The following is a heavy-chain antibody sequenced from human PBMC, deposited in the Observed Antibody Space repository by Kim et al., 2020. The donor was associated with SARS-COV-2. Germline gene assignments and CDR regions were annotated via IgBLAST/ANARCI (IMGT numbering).Heavy chain of an antibody. CDR2: INHSGST. V-gene: IGHV4-34*01. Sequence: SETLSLTCAVYGGSFSGYYWSWIRQPPGKGLEWIGEINHSGSTNYNPSLKSRVTISVDTSKNQFSLKLSSVTAADTAVYYCARRAVVGRYCSSTSCYLNGFGPWGQGTLVTVSS. J-gene: IGHJ5*02. D-gene: IGHD2-2*01. CDR3: ARRAVVGRYCSSTSCYLNGFGP. CDR1: GGSFSGYY.